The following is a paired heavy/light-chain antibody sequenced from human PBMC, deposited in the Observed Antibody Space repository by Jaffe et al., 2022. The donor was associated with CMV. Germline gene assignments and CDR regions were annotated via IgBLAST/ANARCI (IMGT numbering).Heavy chain of an antibody. CDR2: INSDGSST. J-gene: IGHJ6*02. Sequence: EVQLVESGGGLVQPGGSLRLSCAASGFTFSSYWMHWVRQAPGKGLVWVSRINSDGSSTSYADSVKGRFTISRDNAKNTLYLQMNSLRAEDTAVYYCARGRSGDGYNYNYYYGMDVWGQGTTVTVSS. V-gene: IGHV3-74*01. CDR3: ARGRSGDGYNYNYYYGMDV. CDR1: GFTFSSYW. D-gene: IGHD5-12*01.
Light chain of an antibody. CDR2: RDS. V-gene: IGLV3-9*01. J-gene: IGLJ2*01. Sequence: SYELTQPLSVSVALGQTARITCGGNNIGSKNVHWYQQKPGQAPVLVIYRDSNRPSGIPERFSGSNSGNTATLTISRAQAGDEADYYCQVWDSSVVFGGGTKLTVL. CDR3: QVWDSSVV. CDR1: NIGSKN.